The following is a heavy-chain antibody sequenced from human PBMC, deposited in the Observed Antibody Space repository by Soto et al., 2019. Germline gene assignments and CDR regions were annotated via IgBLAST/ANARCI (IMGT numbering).Heavy chain of an antibody. CDR2: ISYDGSNK. D-gene: IGHD1-20*01. Sequence: LRLSCAASGFTFSSYGMHWVRQAPGKGLEWVAIISYDGSNKYYTDSVKGRFTISRDNSKNTLYLQMNILRAEDTAVYFCARNGDEITGMIDYWGQGTLVTVSS. CDR3: ARNGDEITGMIDY. V-gene: IGHV3-30*19. CDR1: GFTFSSYG. J-gene: IGHJ4*02.